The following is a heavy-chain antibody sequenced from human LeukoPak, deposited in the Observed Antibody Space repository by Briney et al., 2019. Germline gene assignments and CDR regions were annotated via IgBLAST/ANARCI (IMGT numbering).Heavy chain of an antibody. V-gene: IGHV4-39*07. CDR1: GGSISSSSYY. J-gene: IGHJ4*02. CDR3: AGGGYSYVTN. Sequence: KPSETLSPTCTVSGGSISSSSYYWGWIRQPPGKGLEWIGSIYYSGSTYYNPSLKSRVTISVDTSKNQFSLKLSSVTAADTAVYYCAGGGYSYVTNWGQGTLVTVSS. D-gene: IGHD5-18*01. CDR2: IYYSGST.